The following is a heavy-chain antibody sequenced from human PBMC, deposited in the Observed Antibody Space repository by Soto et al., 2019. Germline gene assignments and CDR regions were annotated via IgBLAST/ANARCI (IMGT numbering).Heavy chain of an antibody. J-gene: IGHJ4*02. V-gene: IGHV4-39*07. Sequence: SETLSLTCTVSGGSISSSSYYWGWIRQPPRKGLEWIGSIYYSGSTYYNPSLKSRVTISVDTSKNQFSLKLTSVTAADTAVYYCARDKITGLFDYWGQGTLVTSPQ. CDR2: IYYSGST. CDR1: GGSISSSSYY. D-gene: IGHD2-8*02. CDR3: ARDKITGLFDY.